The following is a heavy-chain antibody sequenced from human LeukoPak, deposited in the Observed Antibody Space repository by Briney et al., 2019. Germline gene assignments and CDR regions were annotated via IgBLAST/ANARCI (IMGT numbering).Heavy chain of an antibody. CDR2: INPNSGGT. J-gene: IGHJ4*02. Sequence: ASVKVSCKASGCTFTGYYMHWVRQAPGQGLEWMGWINPNSGGTNYAQKFQGRVTMTRDTSISTAYMELSRLRSDDTAVYYCARTYYYDSSGYYYNYWGQGTLVTVSS. D-gene: IGHD3-22*01. CDR1: GCTFTGYY. V-gene: IGHV1-2*02. CDR3: ARTYYYDSSGYYYNY.